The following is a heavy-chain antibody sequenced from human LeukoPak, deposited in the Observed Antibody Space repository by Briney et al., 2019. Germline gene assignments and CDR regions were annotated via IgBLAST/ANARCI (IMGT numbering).Heavy chain of an antibody. J-gene: IGHJ6*03. CDR2: ISSSSSTI. V-gene: IGHV3-48*01. CDR1: GFTFSSYS. Sequence: GGSLRLSCAASGFTFSSYSMNWVRQAPGQGMEWISYISSSSSTIYYADSVKGRFTISRDNAKNSLYLQMNSLRAEDTAVYYCARAIGGVVFSLSGPDYYYYYMDVRGKGTTVTVSS. D-gene: IGHD2-8*02. CDR3: ARAIGGVVFSLSGPDYYYYYMDV.